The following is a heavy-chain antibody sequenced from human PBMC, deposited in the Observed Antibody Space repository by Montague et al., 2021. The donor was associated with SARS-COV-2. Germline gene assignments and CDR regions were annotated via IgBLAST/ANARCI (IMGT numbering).Heavy chain of an antibody. CDR1: GDSLSSHY. V-gene: IGHV4-59*11. CDR3: AMCSAWGNDLDL. CDR2: IRYTDTT. Sequence: SETLSLTCTVSGDSLSSHYWSWLRQRPGQRLEWIGFIRYTDTTNYNPSFGGRVTTSADTSKNQFSLRLASVTSADTAVYYCAMCSAWGNDLDLWGQGTLVTVSS. J-gene: IGHJ5*02. D-gene: IGHD1-1*01.